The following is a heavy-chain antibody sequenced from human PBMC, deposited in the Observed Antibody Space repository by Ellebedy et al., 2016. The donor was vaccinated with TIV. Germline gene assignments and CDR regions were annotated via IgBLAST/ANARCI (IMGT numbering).Heavy chain of an antibody. CDR3: AGGSQFDP. CDR2: MNPNNGNT. Sequence: AASVKVSCKTSGYIFTSYDINWVRQATGQGLEWMGWMNPNNGNTEYAQKFQGRVTMTRNTSISTAYMELSSLRSEDTAVYYCAGGSQFDPWGQGTLVTVSS. CDR1: GYIFTSYD. V-gene: IGHV1-8*01. J-gene: IGHJ5*02.